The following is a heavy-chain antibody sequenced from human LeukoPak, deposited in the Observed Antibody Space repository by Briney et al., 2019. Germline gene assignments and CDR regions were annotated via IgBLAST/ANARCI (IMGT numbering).Heavy chain of an antibody. J-gene: IGHJ4*02. CDR2: ISTSGGST. D-gene: IGHD7-27*01. Sequence: GGSLRLSCVASGFTFSSYAMSWVRQAPGKGLEWVSAISTSGGSTYYADSVKGRFTISRDNSKNTLYLQMNSLRAEDPAVYYCAKSSKLGNFDYWGQGTLVTVSS. V-gene: IGHV3-23*01. CDR3: AKSSKLGNFDY. CDR1: GFTFSSYA.